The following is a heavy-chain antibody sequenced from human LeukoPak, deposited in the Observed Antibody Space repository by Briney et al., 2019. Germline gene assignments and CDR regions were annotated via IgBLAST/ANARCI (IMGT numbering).Heavy chain of an antibody. D-gene: IGHD3-22*01. Sequence: SETLSLTCTVSGGSISSGSYYWSWIRQPAGTGLEWLGRIYTSGSTNYNPSLKSRVTISVDTSKNQFSLKLSSVTAADTAVYYCARATYYYDSSGYYPPYYYYYMDVWGKGTTVTVSS. CDR2: IYTSGST. CDR3: ARATYYYDSSGYYPPYYYYYMDV. CDR1: GGSISSGSYY. J-gene: IGHJ6*03. V-gene: IGHV4-61*02.